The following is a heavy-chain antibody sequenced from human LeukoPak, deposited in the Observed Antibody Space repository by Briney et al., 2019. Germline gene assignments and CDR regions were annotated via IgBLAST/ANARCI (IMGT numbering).Heavy chain of an antibody. V-gene: IGHV3-23*01. D-gene: IGHD2-15*01. CDR2: ISGSGDST. CDR3: AKDGLAPRAPGRYNWFDP. J-gene: IGHJ5*02. Sequence: PGGSLRLSCAASGSIFNTYAMSWVRQAPGKGLEWVSSISGSGDSTSYADSVKGRFTISRDNSRNTLFLQMNSLRAEDTAVYYCAKDGLAPRAPGRYNWFDPWGQGTLATVSS. CDR1: GSIFNTYA.